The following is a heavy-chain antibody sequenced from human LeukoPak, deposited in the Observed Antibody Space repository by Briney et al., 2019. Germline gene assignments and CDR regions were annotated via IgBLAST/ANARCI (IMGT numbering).Heavy chain of an antibody. D-gene: IGHD6-13*01. CDR1: AYTFTCCY. V-gene: IGHV1-2*02. CDR3: GVRYSSSWLDY. CDR2: INPNSGGT. Sequence: GASVTVSCTASAYTFTCCYMHRVRQAPGQGLEWMGWINPNSGGTNYSQKFQGSVTMPRATSISTSYMELSRLRSNETAVYYCGVRYSSSWLDYWGQGTLVTVSS. J-gene: IGHJ4*02.